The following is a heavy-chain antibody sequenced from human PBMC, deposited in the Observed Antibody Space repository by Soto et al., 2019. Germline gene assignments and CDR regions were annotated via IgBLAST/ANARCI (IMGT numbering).Heavy chain of an antibody. Sequence: SETLSLTCTVSGGSISSCYWSWIRQPPGKGLEWIGYIYYSGSSNYNPSLKSRVTISVDTSKNQFSLKLNSVTAADTAVYYCARYYCTSTTCYYFDYWGQGTLVTVSS. V-gene: IGHV4-59*01. CDR2: IYYSGSS. D-gene: IGHD2-2*01. CDR3: ARYYCTSTTCYYFDY. CDR1: GGSISSCY. J-gene: IGHJ4*02.